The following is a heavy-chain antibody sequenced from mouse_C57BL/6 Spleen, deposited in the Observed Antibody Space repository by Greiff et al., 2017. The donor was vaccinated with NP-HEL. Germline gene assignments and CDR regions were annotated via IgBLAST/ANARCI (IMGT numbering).Heavy chain of an antibody. CDR1: GYAFSSYW. CDR2: IYPGDGDT. J-gene: IGHJ2*01. D-gene: IGHD1-1*01. CDR3: ARDYYGSSHYFDY. V-gene: IGHV1-80*01. Sequence: QVQLQQSGAELVKPGASVKISCKASGYAFSSYWMNWVKQRPGKGLEWIGQIYPGDGDTNYNGKFKGKATLTADKSSSTAYMQLSSLTSEDSAVYFCARDYYGSSHYFDYWGQGTTLTVSS.